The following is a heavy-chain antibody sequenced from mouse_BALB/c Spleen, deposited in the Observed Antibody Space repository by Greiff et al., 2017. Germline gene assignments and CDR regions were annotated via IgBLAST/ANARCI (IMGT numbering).Heavy chain of an antibody. CDR3: ARGSITTVVDAMDY. J-gene: IGHJ4*01. D-gene: IGHD1-1*01. CDR2: IDPANGNT. Sequence: VQLQQSGAELVKPGASVKLSCTASGFNIKDTYMHWVKQRPEQGLEWIGRIDPANGNTKYDPKFQGKATITADTSSNTAYLQLSSLTSEDTAVYYCARGSITTVVDAMDYWGQGTSVTFSS. V-gene: IGHV14-3*02. CDR1: GFNIKDTY.